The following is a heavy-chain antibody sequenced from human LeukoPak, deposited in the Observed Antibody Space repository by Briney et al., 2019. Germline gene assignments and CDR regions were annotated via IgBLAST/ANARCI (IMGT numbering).Heavy chain of an antibody. CDR1: GFTFSSYG. D-gene: IGHD2-15*01. V-gene: IGHV3-30*18. CDR2: ISYDGSNK. CDR3: AKNSRCSGGSCYSGAEYFQH. J-gene: IGHJ1*01. Sequence: QPGRSLRLSCAASGFTFSSYGMHWVRQAPGKGLEWVAVISYDGSNKYYADSVKGRLTISRDNSKNTLYLQMNSLRAEDTAVYYCAKNSRCSGGSCYSGAEYFQHWGQGTLVTVSS.